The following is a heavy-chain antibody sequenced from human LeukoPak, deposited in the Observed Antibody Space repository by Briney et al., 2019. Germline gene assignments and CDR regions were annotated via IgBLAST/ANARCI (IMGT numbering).Heavy chain of an antibody. J-gene: IGHJ4*02. V-gene: IGHV1-18*01. CDR2: ISAYNGNT. CDR1: GYTFTSYG. CDR3: ARGSYDFWSGYYTGTRPLDY. Sequence: ASVMVSCKASGYTFTSYGISWVRQAPGQGLEWMGWISAYNGNTNYAQKLQGRVTMTTDTSTSTAYMELRSLRSDDTAVYYCARGSYDFWSGYYTGTRPLDYWGQGTLVTVSS. D-gene: IGHD3-3*01.